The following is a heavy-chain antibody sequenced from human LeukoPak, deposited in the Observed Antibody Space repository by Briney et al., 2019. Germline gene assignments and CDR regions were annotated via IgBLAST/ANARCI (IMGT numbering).Heavy chain of an antibody. V-gene: IGHV1-69*13. CDR1: GGTFISYA. J-gene: IGHJ6*02. CDR2: IIPIFGTA. CDR3: ARNVYCGGDCSPPFYYYGMDV. D-gene: IGHD2-21*02. Sequence: SVKVSCKASGGTFISYAISWVRQAPGQGLEWMGGIIPIFGTANYAQKFQGRVTITADESTSTAYMELSSLRSEDTAVYYCARNVYCGGDCSPPFYYYGMDVWGQGTTVTVSS.